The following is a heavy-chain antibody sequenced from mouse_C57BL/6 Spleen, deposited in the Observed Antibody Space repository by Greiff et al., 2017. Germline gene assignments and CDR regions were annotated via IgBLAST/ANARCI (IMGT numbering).Heavy chain of an antibody. CDR3: ARKNTTVVATGDAMDY. V-gene: IGHV1-78*01. D-gene: IGHD1-1*01. CDR2: IYPRDGST. CDR1: GYTFTDHT. J-gene: IGHJ4*01. Sequence: VQLQQSDAELVKPGASVKISCKVSGYTFTDHTIHWMKQRPEQGLEWIGYIYPRDGSTKYNEKFKGKDTLTADKSSSTAYMQRNSLTSEDSAVYVCARKNTTVVATGDAMDYWGQGTSVTVSS.